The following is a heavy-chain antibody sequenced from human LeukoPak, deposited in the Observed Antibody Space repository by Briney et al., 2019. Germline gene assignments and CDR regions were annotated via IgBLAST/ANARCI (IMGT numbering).Heavy chain of an antibody. J-gene: IGHJ4*02. CDR2: IKQDGSEK. D-gene: IGHD3-3*01. CDR1: GFTFSSYW. CDR3: ARGITAFGVPGATYYFDY. V-gene: IGHV3-7*03. Sequence: PGGSLRLSCAASGFTFSSYWMSWVRQAPGKGLEWVANIKQDGSEKYYVDSVKGRFTISRDNSKNMLFLQMNSLRVEDTAIYYCARGITAFGVPGATYYFDYWGQGTLVTVSS.